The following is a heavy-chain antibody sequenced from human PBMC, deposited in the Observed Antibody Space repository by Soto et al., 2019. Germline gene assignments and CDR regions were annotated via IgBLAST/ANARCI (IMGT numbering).Heavy chain of an antibody. CDR2: TAYTGNT. CDR1: GGSVTSYH. Sequence: PSETLSLTCVVSGGSVTSYHWSWIRQFPGKGLEWIAYTAYTGNTNYNPSLQGRVTMSIDTSKNQFSLMLTSVTAADTAVYYCTRVATAVPSWGRGVLVTVSS. D-gene: IGHD5-18*01. J-gene: IGHJ5*02. CDR3: TRVATAVPS. V-gene: IGHV4-59*02.